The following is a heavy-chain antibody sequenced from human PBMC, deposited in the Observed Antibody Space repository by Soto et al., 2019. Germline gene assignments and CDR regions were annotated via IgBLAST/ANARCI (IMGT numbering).Heavy chain of an antibody. V-gene: IGHV4-59*02. D-gene: IGHD6-19*01. CDR2: AHYSGTT. CDR3: ARVQSSVDWFDP. CDR1: GGSVSSSY. Sequence: PSKTLSLTCTLFGGSVSSSYWNWMRQPPGKGLEWIGYAHYSGTTNYSPSLRSRVIMSVDTSKNQFSLSLISVTAADTAVYYCARVQSSVDWFDPWGQG. J-gene: IGHJ5*02.